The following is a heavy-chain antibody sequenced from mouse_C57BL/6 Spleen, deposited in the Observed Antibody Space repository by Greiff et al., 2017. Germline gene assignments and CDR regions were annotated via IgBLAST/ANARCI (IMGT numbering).Heavy chain of an antibody. CDR1: GFSLTSYG. V-gene: IGHV2-2*01. CDR2: IWSGGSS. CDR3: ARNWRDVYDFDY. D-gene: IGHD2-12*01. Sequence: QVQLQQSGPGLVQPSQSLSITCTVSGFSLTSYGVHWVRPSPGKGLEWLGVIWSGGSSDYNAAFISSLSISKDNSKSQVFFKMNSLQADDTAIYYCARNWRDVYDFDYWGQGTTLTVSS. J-gene: IGHJ2*01.